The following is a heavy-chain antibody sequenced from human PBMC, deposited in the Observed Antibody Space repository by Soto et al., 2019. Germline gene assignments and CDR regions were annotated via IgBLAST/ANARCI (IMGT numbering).Heavy chain of an antibody. V-gene: IGHV2-5*01. D-gene: IGHD3-10*01. CDR3: AHSPPRSSGSGIEFKWHFAP. J-gene: IGHJ5*02. CDR1: GFSLTTSGEA. CDR2: LFWNDEK. Sequence: QITLKESGPTVVKPTQSPTLTCTFSGFSLTTSGEAVGWVRQPPGKALGWLALLFWNDEKRYSPSLKTRLTITRDSSTNQVVLTMTDMDPVDTATYYCAHSPPRSSGSGIEFKWHFAPWGQGTLVTVSS.